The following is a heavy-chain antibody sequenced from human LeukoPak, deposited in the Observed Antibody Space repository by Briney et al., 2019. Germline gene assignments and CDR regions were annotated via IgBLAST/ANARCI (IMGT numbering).Heavy chain of an antibody. CDR3: AKLGLRFPFNAFDI. D-gene: IGHD3-16*01. Sequence: PGGSLRLSCAASGFTFSSYARSWFRRAPGKGLEWVSAISGSGGSTYYADSVKGRFTISRDNSKNTLYLQMSSLRAEDTAVYYCAKLGLRFPFNAFDIWGQGTMVTVSS. CDR1: GFTFSSYA. V-gene: IGHV3-23*01. CDR2: ISGSGGST. J-gene: IGHJ3*02.